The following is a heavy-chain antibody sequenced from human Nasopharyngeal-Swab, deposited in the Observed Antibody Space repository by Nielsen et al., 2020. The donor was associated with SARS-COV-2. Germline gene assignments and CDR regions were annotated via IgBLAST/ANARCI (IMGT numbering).Heavy chain of an antibody. CDR3: AKAPYLRGLDV. CDR1: GFTFSSYV. V-gene: IGHV3-23*01. Sequence: GESLKISCAASGFTFSSYVISWVRQASGKGPEWVSGISGSGVSSNYADSVKGRFTISRDNSKNTVYLQMNRLRVEDTAVYYCAKAPYLRGLDVWGQGTTVTVSS. D-gene: IGHD2-21*01. J-gene: IGHJ6*02. CDR2: ISGSGVSS.